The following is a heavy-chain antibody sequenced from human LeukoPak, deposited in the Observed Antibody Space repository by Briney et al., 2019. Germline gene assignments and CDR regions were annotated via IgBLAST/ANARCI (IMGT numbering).Heavy chain of an antibody. D-gene: IGHD3-9*01. Sequence: SVKVSCKASGGTFSSYAISWVRRAPGQGLEWMGRIIPIFGTANYAQKFQGRVTITTDESTSTAYMELSSLRSEDTAVYYCARDPDYDILTGSPGYWGQGTLVTVSS. CDR1: GGTFSSYA. V-gene: IGHV1-69*05. CDR3: ARDPDYDILTGSPGY. CDR2: IIPIFGTA. J-gene: IGHJ4*02.